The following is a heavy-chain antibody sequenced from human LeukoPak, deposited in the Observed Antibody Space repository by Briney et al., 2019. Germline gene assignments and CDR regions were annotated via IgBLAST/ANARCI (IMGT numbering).Heavy chain of an antibody. Sequence: PGRSLRLSCAASGFTFDDYAMHWVRQAPGKGLEWVSGISWNSGSIGYADSVKGRFTISRDNAKNSLHLQMNSLRAEDTALYYCAKDLGTMVRGVGYGMDVWGQGTTVTVSS. CDR3: AKDLGTMVRGVGYGMDV. D-gene: IGHD3-10*01. V-gene: IGHV3-9*01. CDR2: ISWNSGSI. J-gene: IGHJ6*02. CDR1: GFTFDDYA.